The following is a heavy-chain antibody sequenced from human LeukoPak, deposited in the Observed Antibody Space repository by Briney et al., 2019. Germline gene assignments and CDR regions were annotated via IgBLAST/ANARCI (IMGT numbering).Heavy chain of an antibody. CDR2: IKQDGSEK. D-gene: IGHD6-6*01. V-gene: IGHV3-7*01. Sequence: GGSLRLSCAASGFTFSRYWMNWVRQAPGKGLEWVANIKQDGSEKYYVDSVKGRFTISRDNPKNTLYLQMNSLRAEDTALYYCAKDSSSSNYYYGLDVWGQGTTVTVSS. CDR3: AKDSSSSNYYYGLDV. J-gene: IGHJ6*02. CDR1: GFTFSRYW.